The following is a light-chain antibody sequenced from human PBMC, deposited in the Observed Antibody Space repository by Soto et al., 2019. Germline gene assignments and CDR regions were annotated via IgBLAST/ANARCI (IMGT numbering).Light chain of an antibody. Sequence: EIVMTQSPATLSVSPGERATLSCRASQSVSNNLAWYQKKPGQATRLLVYGASTRATGIPARFSGSGSGTEFTLTISSLQAEDVAFYYWQQYNNWWTFGQGTRVDIK. V-gene: IGKV3-15*01. CDR2: GAS. CDR1: QSVSNN. CDR3: QQYNNWWT. J-gene: IGKJ1*01.